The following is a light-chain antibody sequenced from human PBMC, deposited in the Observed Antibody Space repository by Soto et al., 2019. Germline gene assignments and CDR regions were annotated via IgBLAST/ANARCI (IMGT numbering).Light chain of an antibody. V-gene: IGKV1-33*01. CDR2: ESS. J-gene: IGKJ3*01. CDR1: QYISNY. Sequence: DIQMTQSPPSLSASVGDRVTITCRASQYISNYLNWYQQKPGKAPKVLIYESSNLEAGVASRFSGRGSWTEFTFTISSLQPEDIATYYCQQYDNLPLTFGPGTKVDIK. CDR3: QQYDNLPLT.